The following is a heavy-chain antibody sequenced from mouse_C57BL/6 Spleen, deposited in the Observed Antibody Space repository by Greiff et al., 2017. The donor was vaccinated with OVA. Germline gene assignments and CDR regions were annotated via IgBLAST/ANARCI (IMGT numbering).Heavy chain of an antibody. CDR3: AREGDYYGNSYAMDY. CDR1: GYSITSGYY. V-gene: IGHV3-6*01. CDR2: ISYDGSN. Sequence: VQLKESGPGLVKPSQSLSLTCSVTGYSITSGYYWNWIRQFPGNKLEWMGYISYDGSNNYNPSLKNRISITRDTSKNQFFLKLNSVTTEDTATYYCAREGDYYGNSYAMDYWGQGTSVTVSS. D-gene: IGHD2-1*01. J-gene: IGHJ4*01.